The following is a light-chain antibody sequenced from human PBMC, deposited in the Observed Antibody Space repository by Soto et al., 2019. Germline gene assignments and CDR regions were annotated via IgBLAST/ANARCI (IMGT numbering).Light chain of an antibody. CDR1: DSISGR. Sequence: DIQMTQSPSTLSASVGDRVTITCRARDSISGRLAWYQQKPGKAPKILIYDASNLENGVPSRFSGSGSGTEFTLTISSLQPEDFATYYCQQYNAYRRTFGQGTKVDIK. V-gene: IGKV1-5*01. CDR2: DAS. J-gene: IGKJ1*01. CDR3: QQYNAYRRT.